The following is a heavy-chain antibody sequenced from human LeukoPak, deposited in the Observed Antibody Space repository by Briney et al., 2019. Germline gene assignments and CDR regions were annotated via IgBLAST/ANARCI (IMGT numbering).Heavy chain of an antibody. CDR1: GFTFSSYA. J-gene: IGHJ4*02. Sequence: PGGSLRLSCAASGFTFSSYAMSWVRQAPGKGLEWVSAISGSGGSTYYADSVKGRFTISRDNAKNSLYLQMNSLRAEDTAVYYCARGGEIAVTPFDYWGQGTLVTVSS. CDR3: ARGGEIAVTPFDY. D-gene: IGHD6-19*01. V-gene: IGHV3-23*01. CDR2: ISGSGGST.